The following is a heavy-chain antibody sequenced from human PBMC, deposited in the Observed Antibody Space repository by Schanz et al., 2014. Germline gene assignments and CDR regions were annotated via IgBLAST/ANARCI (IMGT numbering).Heavy chain of an antibody. Sequence: QAQLMESGGGVVQPGTSLILSCSVSGFSLNTYGIHWFRQPAGKGLEWVAVIWNNGVTNYYADSVKGRFTMSRDNSKNTLYLQMNSLRAEDTAVYYCARANYRRKINFDYWGRGTLVTVSS. CDR1: GFSLNTYG. D-gene: IGHD3-10*01. CDR3: ARANYRRKINFDY. V-gene: IGHV3-33*01. CDR2: IWNNGVTN. J-gene: IGHJ4*02.